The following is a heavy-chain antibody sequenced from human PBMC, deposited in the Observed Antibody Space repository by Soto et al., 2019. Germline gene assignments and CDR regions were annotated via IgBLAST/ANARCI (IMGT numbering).Heavy chain of an antibody. D-gene: IGHD4-17*01. J-gene: IGHJ4*02. CDR1: GGSISSYY. Sequence: ASETLSLTCTVSGGSISSYYWSWIRQPAGKGLEWIGRIYTSGSTNYNPSLKSRVTMSVDTSKNQFSLKLSSVTAADTAVYYCARDLTAWGDYDYFDYWGQGTLVTVSS. V-gene: IGHV4-4*07. CDR2: IYTSGST. CDR3: ARDLTAWGDYDYFDY.